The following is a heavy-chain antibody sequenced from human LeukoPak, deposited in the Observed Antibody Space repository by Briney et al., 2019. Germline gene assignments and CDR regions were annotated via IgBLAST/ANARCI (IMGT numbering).Heavy chain of an antibody. V-gene: IGHV6-1*01. CDR3: ARELIHRGGSYPDY. CDR2: TYYRSKWYN. CDR1: GDSVSSNSAA. D-gene: IGHD1-26*01. J-gene: IGHJ4*02. Sequence: SQTLSLTCAISGDSVSSNSAAWTWIRHSPSRGLQGLGSTYYRSKWYNDYAVSVKSRITINPDTSKNQFSLQLNSVTPEDTAVYFCARELIHRGGSYPDYWGQGTLVTVSS.